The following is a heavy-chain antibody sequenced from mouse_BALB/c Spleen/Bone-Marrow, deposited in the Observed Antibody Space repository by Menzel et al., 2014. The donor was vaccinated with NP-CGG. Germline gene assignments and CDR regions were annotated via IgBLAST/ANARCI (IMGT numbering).Heavy chain of an antibody. J-gene: IGHJ3*01. CDR3: ATSFYYYGSSSAWFVY. V-gene: IGHV1-18*01. CDR2: IIPKNGGT. D-gene: IGHD1-1*01. Sequence: EVQLQQSGPELVKPGTSVKISCKTSGYTFTEYTMHWVKQSHGKSLEWIGGIIPKNGGTNYNQKFKGKVTLTVDKSSSTAYMELRSLTSEDSAVYYCATSFYYYGSSSAWFVYWGQGTLVTVSA. CDR1: GYTFTEYT.